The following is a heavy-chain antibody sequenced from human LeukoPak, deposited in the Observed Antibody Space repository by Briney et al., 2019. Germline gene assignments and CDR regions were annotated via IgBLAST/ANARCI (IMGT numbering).Heavy chain of an antibody. D-gene: IGHD5-12*01. CDR1: GFTFDDYG. J-gene: IGHJ4*02. V-gene: IGHV3-20*04. CDR3: ARVTYYDSLYYFDY. CDR2: INWNGGST. Sequence: GGPLRLSCAASGFTFDDYGLSWVRQAPGKGLEWVSGINWNGGSTGYADSVKGRFTISRDNAKNSLYLQMNSLRAEDTALYYCARVTYYDSLYYFDYWGQGTLVTVSS.